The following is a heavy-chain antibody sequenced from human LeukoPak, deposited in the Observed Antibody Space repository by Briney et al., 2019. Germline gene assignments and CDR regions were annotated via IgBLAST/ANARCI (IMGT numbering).Heavy chain of an antibody. V-gene: IGHV4-39*01. CDR3: ARHQFDGSKPRLFDY. Sequence: SETLSPTCIVAGGSISSRSYYWGWIRQPPGKGLEWIWSIFYSGNTHYNPSLESRVSISVDTSKNQFSLKLSSVTAADMAVYFCARHQFDGSKPRLFDYWGQGTLATVSS. D-gene: IGHD4-23*01. CDR1: GGSISSRSYY. CDR2: IFYSGNT. J-gene: IGHJ4*02.